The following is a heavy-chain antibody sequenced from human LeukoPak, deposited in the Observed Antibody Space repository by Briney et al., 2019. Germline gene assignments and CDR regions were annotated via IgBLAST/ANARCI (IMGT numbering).Heavy chain of an antibody. D-gene: IGHD6-19*01. CDR1: GVSISNYY. J-gene: IGHJ4*02. V-gene: IGHV4-59*01. CDR3: ARAEKAVTGTLDS. Sequence: SETLSLTCTVSGVSISNYYWSWIRQSPGKELEWIGYMYNRGTTIYNPPLKSRVTISTDPSKNQFSLRLTSVTAADTAVYYCARAEKAVTGTLDSWGQGTLITVSS. CDR2: MYNRGTT.